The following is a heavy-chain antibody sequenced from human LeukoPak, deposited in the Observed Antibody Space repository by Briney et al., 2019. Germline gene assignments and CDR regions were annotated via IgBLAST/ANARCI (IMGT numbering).Heavy chain of an antibody. CDR1: GGSISSYY. Sequence: SETLSLTCTVSGGSISSYYWSWIRQPPGKGLEWIGYIYYTGSTNYNPSLKSRVTISLDTSKNQFSLKLSSVTAADTAVYYCARTDCSSTSCYIDYWGQGTLVTVSS. J-gene: IGHJ4*02. CDR2: IYYTGST. CDR3: ARTDCSSTSCYIDY. V-gene: IGHV4-59*12. D-gene: IGHD2-2*02.